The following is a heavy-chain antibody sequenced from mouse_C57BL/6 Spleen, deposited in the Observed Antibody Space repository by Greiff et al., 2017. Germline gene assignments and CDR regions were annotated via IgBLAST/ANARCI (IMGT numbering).Heavy chain of an antibody. D-gene: IGHD1-1*01. V-gene: IGHV1-72*01. CDR1: GYTFTSYW. J-gene: IGHJ4*01. CDR2: LAPNRGGT. CDR3: AREGGNYDYAKDD. Sequence: QVQLQQPGAELVKPGASVKLSCKASGYTFTSYWLHWVKQRPGRGLEWIGRLAPNRGGTKYNEKFKSKATLTVDKPSSTAYMQLSSRASEDSAVDCCAREGGNYDYAKDDWGQGTSVTVSS.